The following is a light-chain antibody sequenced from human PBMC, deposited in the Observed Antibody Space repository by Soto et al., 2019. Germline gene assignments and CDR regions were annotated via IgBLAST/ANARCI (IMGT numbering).Light chain of an antibody. CDR1: QSISSW. Sequence: DIQMTQSPSTLSASVGDRVTITCRASQSISSWLAWYQQKPGKAPKRLIYDASNLESGVPSRFTGSGSGTEFTLTISSLQPDDFATYYCLQYHTYRTFGQGTKVDIK. J-gene: IGKJ1*01. CDR2: DAS. CDR3: LQYHTYRT. V-gene: IGKV1-5*01.